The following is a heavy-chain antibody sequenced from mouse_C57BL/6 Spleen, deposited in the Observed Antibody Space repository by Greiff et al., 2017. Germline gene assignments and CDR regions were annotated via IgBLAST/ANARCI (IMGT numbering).Heavy chain of an antibody. CDR3: ARGDYSGYYAMDY. Sequence: VQLQQSGAELVKPGASVKISCKAPGYAFSSNWMNWVKQRPGKGLEWIGQFYPGVGDPNHIGKFKGKATLTADNSSSTAYMQLSSLTSEESAVYFCARGDYSGYYAMDYWGQGTSVTVAS. CDR1: GYAFSSNW. V-gene: IGHV1-80*01. J-gene: IGHJ4*01. CDR2: FYPGVGDP. D-gene: IGHD1-1*01.